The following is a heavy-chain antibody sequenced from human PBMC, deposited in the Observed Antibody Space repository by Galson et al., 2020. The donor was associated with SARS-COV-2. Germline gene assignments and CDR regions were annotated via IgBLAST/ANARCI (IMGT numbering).Heavy chain of an antibody. Sequence: GFDPEDGETIYAQQFQGRVTMTEDTSTDTAYMELSSLRSEDTAVYYCATGPIVVGGWFDPWGQGTLVTVSS. CDR2: FDPEDGET. CDR3: ATGPIVVGGWFDP. V-gene: IGHV1-24*01. D-gene: IGHD3-22*01. J-gene: IGHJ5*02.